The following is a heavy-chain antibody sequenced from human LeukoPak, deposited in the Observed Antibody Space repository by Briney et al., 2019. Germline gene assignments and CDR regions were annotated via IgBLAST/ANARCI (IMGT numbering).Heavy chain of an antibody. CDR2: IIPILGIA. D-gene: IGHD2-2*01. Sequence: GASVKVSCKASGGTFSSYTISWVRQAPGQGLEWMGRIIPILGIANYAQKFQGRVTITADKSTSTAYMELSGLRSEDTAVYYCASGRWDIVVVPAAMGDYWGQGTLVTVSS. CDR3: ASGRWDIVVVPAAMGDY. CDR1: GGTFSSYT. V-gene: IGHV1-69*02. J-gene: IGHJ4*02.